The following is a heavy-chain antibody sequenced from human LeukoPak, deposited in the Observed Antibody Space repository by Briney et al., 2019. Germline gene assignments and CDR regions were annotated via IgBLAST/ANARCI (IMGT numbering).Heavy chain of an antibody. Sequence: QPGGSLKLFCAASGLTSSLSAMHWVRQASGRGLECVRRIRSKANSYATAYAAAVKGMFTISRDDSKNTAYLQMNSLKAEDTALYYWTFREQQLKMDLWAKGSTVPVSS. CDR2: IRSKANSYAT. CDR3: TFREQQLKMDL. CDR1: GLTSSLSA. D-gene: IGHD6-13*01. V-gene: IGHV3-73*01. J-gene: IGHJ6*04.